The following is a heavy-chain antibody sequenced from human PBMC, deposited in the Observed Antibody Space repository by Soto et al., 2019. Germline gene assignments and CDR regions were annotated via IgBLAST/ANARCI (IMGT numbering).Heavy chain of an antibody. CDR3: VEDRRGGEYPAFDL. D-gene: IGHD2-21*01. CDR1: GFTLSDFD. CDR2: TRTGGGGT. V-gene: IGHV3-23*01. J-gene: IGHJ3*01. Sequence: EVQLLESGGGLVQPGGSVRLSCAASGFTLSDFDMGWVRQAPGRGLEWISLTRTGGGGTYYAYSVEGRLTVSRDTSTNTLYLLMNNLRGEDTALYDCVEDRRGGEYPAFDLWGQGTMVTVSS.